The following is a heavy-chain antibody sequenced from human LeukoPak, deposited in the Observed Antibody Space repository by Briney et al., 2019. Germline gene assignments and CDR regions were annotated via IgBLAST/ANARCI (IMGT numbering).Heavy chain of an antibody. Sequence: GASVKVSCKASGYTFTGYYMHWVRQAPGQGLEWMGWINPNSGGTNYAQKFQGRVTMTRDTSISTAYMELSRLRSDDTAVYYCARELIAVAGVFDPWGQGTLVTVSS. CDR2: INPNSGGT. D-gene: IGHD6-19*01. V-gene: IGHV1-2*02. CDR1: GYTFTGYY. J-gene: IGHJ5*02. CDR3: ARELIAVAGVFDP.